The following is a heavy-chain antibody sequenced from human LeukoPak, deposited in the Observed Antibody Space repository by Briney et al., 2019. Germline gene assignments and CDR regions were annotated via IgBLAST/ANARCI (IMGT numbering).Heavy chain of an antibody. J-gene: IGHJ6*03. CDR2: IYYSGST. CDR3: ARRRGSGSYSKSYYMDV. D-gene: IGHD3-10*01. CDR1: GGSISSSSYY. V-gene: IGHV4-39*01. Sequence: SETLSLTCTVSGGSISSSSYYWGWIRQPPGKGLEWIGSIYYSGSTCYNPSLKSRVTISVDTSKNQFSLKLSSVTAADTAVYYCARRRGSGSYSKSYYMDVWGKGTTVTVSS.